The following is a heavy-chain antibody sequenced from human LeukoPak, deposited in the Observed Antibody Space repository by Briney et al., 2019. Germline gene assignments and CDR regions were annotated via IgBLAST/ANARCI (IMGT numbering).Heavy chain of an antibody. CDR3: ARGLFNYDSNGLNY. J-gene: IGHJ4*02. V-gene: IGHV3-33*01. CDR1: GFTFSSYG. CDR2: IWYDGSNK. Sequence: GGSLRLSCAASGFTFSSYGMYWVRQAPGKGLEWVTNIWYDGSNKYYADSVKGRFTISRDNSKNTLYLQMNSLRAEDTAVYYCARGLFNYDSNGLNYWGQGTLVTASS. D-gene: IGHD3-22*01.